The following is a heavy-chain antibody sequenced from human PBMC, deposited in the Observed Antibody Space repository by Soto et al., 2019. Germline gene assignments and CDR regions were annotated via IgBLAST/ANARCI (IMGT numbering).Heavy chain of an antibody. J-gene: IGHJ4*02. V-gene: IGHV3-23*01. CDR3: AKWSYLDY. CDR2: ISGSDGKT. D-gene: IGHD3-3*01. Sequence: GGSLRLSCTPSGFSFASFALTWVRQAPGQGLEWVATISGSDGKTYYADSVKGRFSISRDTSRNTLYLQMNSLRADDTAIYYCAKWSYLDYWGQGPRVTVSS. CDR1: GFSFASFA.